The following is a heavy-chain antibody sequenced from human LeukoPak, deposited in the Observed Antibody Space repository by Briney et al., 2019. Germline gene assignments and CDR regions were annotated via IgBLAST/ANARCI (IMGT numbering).Heavy chain of an antibody. J-gene: IGHJ4*02. V-gene: IGHV3-7*05. D-gene: IGHD6-19*01. CDR1: GFTFSNYW. Sequence: PGGSLRLSCVVSGFTFSNYWMTWVRQAPGKGLEWVANIKEDGSEKYCVDSVKGRFTISRDNAKNSLYPQMNSLRAEDTAVYYCATYGITVAALDYWGQGTLVTVSS. CDR3: ATYGITVAALDY. CDR2: IKEDGSEK.